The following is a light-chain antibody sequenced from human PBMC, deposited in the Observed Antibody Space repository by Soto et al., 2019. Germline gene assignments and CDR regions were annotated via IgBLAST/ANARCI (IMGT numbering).Light chain of an antibody. CDR2: GAS. CDR1: QSVDIN. CDR3: QQYNNWPPWT. J-gene: IGKJ1*01. Sequence: EIVLTQSPATLSVSPVERVTLSCMASQSVDINLAWYQQKPGQAPRLLIYGASTRATDMSGTFSGRGSGTEFTLTISNLRPEDFAVYYCQQYNNWPPWTFGQGTKV. V-gene: IGKV3-15*01.